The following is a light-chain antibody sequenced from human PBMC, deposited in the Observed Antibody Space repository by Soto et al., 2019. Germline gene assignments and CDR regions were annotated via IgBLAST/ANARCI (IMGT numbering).Light chain of an antibody. Sequence: QSVLSQPPSVSGAPGQRVTISCTGSSSNIGAGYDAHWFQQVPGTAPKLLIYGSTNRPSGVPDRFSGSKSGTSASLAITGRQAEDEADYYCQSYDSSLGGNYVFGTGTKVTVL. CDR2: GST. CDR1: SSNIGAGYD. V-gene: IGLV1-40*01. CDR3: QSYDSSLGGNYV. J-gene: IGLJ1*01.